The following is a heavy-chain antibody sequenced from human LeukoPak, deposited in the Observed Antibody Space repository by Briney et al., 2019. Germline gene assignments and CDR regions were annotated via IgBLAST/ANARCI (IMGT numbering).Heavy chain of an antibody. CDR2: IYSGGST. Sequence: GGSLRLSCAASGFTFSNYWMSWVRQAPGKGLEWVSVIYSGGSTYYADSVKGRFTISRDNSKNTLYLQMNSLRAEDTAVYYCARDPHSSGYYYDMNYYYYGMDVWGQGTTVTVSS. V-gene: IGHV3-53*01. D-gene: IGHD3-22*01. J-gene: IGHJ6*02. CDR3: ARDPHSSGYYYDMNYYYYGMDV. CDR1: GFTFSNYW.